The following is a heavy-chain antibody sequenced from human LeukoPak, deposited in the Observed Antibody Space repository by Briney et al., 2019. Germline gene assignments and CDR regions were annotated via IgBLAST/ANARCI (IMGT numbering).Heavy chain of an antibody. CDR2: INHGGST. CDR3: ARSNWQDAFDI. Sequence: GSLRLSCAASGFTFSSYEMNWVRQPPGKGLEWIGEINHGGSTNYNPSLKSRVTISVGTSKNQFSLKLSSVTAADTAVYYCARSNWQDAFDIWGQGTMVTVSS. D-gene: IGHD1-1*01. V-gene: IGHV4-34*01. J-gene: IGHJ3*02. CDR1: GFTFSSYE.